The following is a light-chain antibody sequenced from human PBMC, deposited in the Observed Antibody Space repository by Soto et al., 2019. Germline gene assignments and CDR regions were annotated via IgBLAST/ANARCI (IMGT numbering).Light chain of an antibody. CDR2: GVS. Sequence: QSVLTQPASLSGSPGQSITISCTGTSSDVGGYNYVSWYQQHPGKAPRLMIYGVSNRPLGVSYRFSGSKSGNTASLTISGLQAEDEADYYCCSYAGSPWVFGTGTKLTVL. J-gene: IGLJ1*01. CDR3: CSYAGSPWV. CDR1: SSDVGGYNY. V-gene: IGLV2-14*03.